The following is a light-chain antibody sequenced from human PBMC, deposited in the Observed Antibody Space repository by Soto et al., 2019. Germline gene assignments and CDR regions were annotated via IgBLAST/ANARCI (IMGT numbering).Light chain of an antibody. CDR1: QSVSEF. J-gene: IGKJ4*01. CDR3: QQHINWPLT. CDR2: DAS. V-gene: IGKV3-11*01. Sequence: EVVLTQSPATLSLSPGERATLSCRASQSVSEFLAWYQQKPGQAPRLLIYDASNRATGIPDRFSGSGSGADFTLTISSLEPEDFALYYCQQHINWPLTFGGGTKVDIK.